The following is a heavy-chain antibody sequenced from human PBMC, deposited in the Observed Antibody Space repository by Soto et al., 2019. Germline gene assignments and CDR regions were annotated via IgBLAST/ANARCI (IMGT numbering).Heavy chain of an antibody. CDR2: IIPIFGTA. Sequence: QVQLVQSGAEVKKPGSSVKVSCKASGGTFSSYAISWVRQAPGQGLEWMGGIIPIFGTANYAQKFQGRVTITANESTSTAYMELSSLRSEDTAVYYCARLGSGYGDLHWYFDLWGRGTLVTVSS. CDR3: ARLGSGYGDLHWYFDL. V-gene: IGHV1-69*01. D-gene: IGHD3-10*01. CDR1: GGTFSSYA. J-gene: IGHJ2*01.